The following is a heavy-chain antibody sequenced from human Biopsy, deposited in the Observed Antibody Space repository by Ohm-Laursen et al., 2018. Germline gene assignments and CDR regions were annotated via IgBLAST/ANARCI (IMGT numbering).Heavy chain of an antibody. Sequence: ATVKISCKTSSYTFTDYNIHWMRRAPGQGLEWLGYINCKTGATNYAQKFQGTVTMTRDTSISTAYLALGSLRSADTAIYYCARDPLNGHKHFDYWGQGSLVTVSS. D-gene: IGHD2-8*01. J-gene: IGHJ4*02. V-gene: IGHV1-2*02. CDR3: ARDPLNGHKHFDY. CDR1: SYTFTDYN. CDR2: INCKTGAT.